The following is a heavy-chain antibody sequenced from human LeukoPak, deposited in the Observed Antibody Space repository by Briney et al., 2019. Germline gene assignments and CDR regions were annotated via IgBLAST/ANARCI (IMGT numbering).Heavy chain of an antibody. CDR1: GYSFTSYW. V-gene: IGHV5-51*01. CDR3: GSRRGGYPQPYFFDF. Sequence: GESLKISCKGSGYSFTSYWIGWVRQMPGKGLEWMGIIYPGNSDTRYSPSFQGQVTISADKSISTAYLQWNSLKASDTAIYYCGSRRGGYPQPYFFDFWGQGTLVTVSS. J-gene: IGHJ4*02. CDR2: IYPGNSDT. D-gene: IGHD1-1*01.